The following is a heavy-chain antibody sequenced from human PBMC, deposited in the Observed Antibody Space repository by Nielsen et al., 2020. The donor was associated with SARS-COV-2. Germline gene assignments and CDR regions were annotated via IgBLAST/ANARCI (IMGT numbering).Heavy chain of an antibody. D-gene: IGHD6-13*01. J-gene: IGHJ4*02. CDR1: GFTFSSYS. CDR3: AGGWYKLGY. V-gene: IGHV3-48*02. CDR2: ISSSSSTI. Sequence: GESLKISCAASGFTFSSYSMNWVRQAPGKGLEWVSYISSSSSTIYYADSVKGQFTISRDNAKNSLYLQMNSLRDEDTAVYYCAGGWYKLGYWGQGTLVTVSS.